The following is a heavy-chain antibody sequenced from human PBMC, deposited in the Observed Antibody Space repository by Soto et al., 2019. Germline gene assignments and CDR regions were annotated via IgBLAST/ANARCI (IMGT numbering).Heavy chain of an antibody. Sequence: QVQLQESGPGLVKPSQTLSLTCTVPGGSISGDYYWSWIRQPPGKGLEWIGHIYYSGGTFDNPSLKSRAFISIDTSETQFSRRLNSVTAADTAVYYCARVGSGYDPVFDYWGQGALVTVSS. J-gene: IGHJ4*02. CDR1: GGSISGDYY. CDR3: ARVGSGYDPVFDY. D-gene: IGHD5-12*01. V-gene: IGHV4-30-4*01. CDR2: IYYSGGT.